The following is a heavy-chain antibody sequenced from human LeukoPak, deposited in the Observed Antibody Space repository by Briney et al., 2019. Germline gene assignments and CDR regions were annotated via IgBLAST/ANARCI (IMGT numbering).Heavy chain of an antibody. D-gene: IGHD2-2*01. Sequence: ASVKVSCKAAGYTLTRYYMHWVRQAPGQGLEWMGWINPNSGGTSYAQKFEGRVTMTRDTSISTAYMELSRLRSDDTAVYYCARGRCSSRSCYLFDYWGQGTLVTVSS. V-gene: IGHV1-2*02. J-gene: IGHJ4*02. CDR1: GYTLTRYY. CDR2: INPNSGGT. CDR3: ARGRCSSRSCYLFDY.